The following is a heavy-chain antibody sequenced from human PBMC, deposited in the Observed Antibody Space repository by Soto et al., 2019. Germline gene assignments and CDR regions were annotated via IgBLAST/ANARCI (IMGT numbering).Heavy chain of an antibody. Sequence: SGPTLIKPTHTLTLTCTFSGFSLSTSGVGVGWIRQPPGKALEWLALIYWDDDKSYSPSLKSRLTITKATSKNQVVLTMTNMDPVYTATYCCAHEPVSGSYFDYWGQGTLVTVSS. CDR1: GFSLSTSGVG. V-gene: IGHV2-5*02. CDR2: IYWDDDK. D-gene: IGHD1-26*01. CDR3: AHEPVSGSYFDY. J-gene: IGHJ4*02.